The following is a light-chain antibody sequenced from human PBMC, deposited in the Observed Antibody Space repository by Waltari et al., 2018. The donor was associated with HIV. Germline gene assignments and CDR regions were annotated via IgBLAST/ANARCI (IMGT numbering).Light chain of an antibody. CDR1: QSVSSY. CDR3: QQYNNWPPT. CDR2: GAS. V-gene: IGKV3-15*01. J-gene: IGKJ2*01. Sequence: EIVMTHSPATLSVSPGERATLSCRASQSVSSYLAWYQQKPGQPPRLFIYGASTRTTGIAPRFSGSGSETEFTLTINSLQSEDFAVYYCQQYNNWPPTFGQGTKLEIK.